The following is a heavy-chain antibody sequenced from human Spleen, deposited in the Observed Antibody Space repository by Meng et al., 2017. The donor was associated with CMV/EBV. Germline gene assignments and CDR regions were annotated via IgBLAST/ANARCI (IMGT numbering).Heavy chain of an antibody. CDR1: GYSFTSYW. CDR3: ARIEGYCSTTSCYFGPFDS. V-gene: IGHV5-51*01. D-gene: IGHD2-2*01. CDR2: IYPGDSDT. J-gene: IGHJ4*02. Sequence: GGSLRLSCKGSGYSFTSYWIGWVRQMPGKGLEWMGIIYPGDSDTRYSPSFQGQVTISADTSSSTANLQWSSLKASHTAIYYCARIEGYCSTTSCYFGPFDSWGQGTLVTVSS.